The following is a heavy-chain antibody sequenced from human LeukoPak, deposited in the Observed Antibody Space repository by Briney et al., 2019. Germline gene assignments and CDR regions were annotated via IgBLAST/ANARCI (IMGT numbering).Heavy chain of an antibody. CDR1: GFTFSSYW. CDR2: INSDGSST. CDR3: ARAYAPYLQDIVVVPAAIGGWFDP. Sequence: GGSLRLSCAASGFTFSSYWTHWVRQAPGKGLVWVSRINSDGSSTSYADSVGGRFTISRDNAKNTLYLQMNSLRAEDTGVYCCARAYAPYLQDIVVVPAAIGGWFDPWGQGTLVTVSS. V-gene: IGHV3-74*01. J-gene: IGHJ5*02. D-gene: IGHD2-2*02.